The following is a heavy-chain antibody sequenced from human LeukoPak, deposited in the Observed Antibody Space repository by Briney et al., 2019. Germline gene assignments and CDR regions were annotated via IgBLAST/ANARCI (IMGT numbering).Heavy chain of an antibody. CDR2: IYYSGST. J-gene: IGHJ4*02. CDR3: ARWLRFAGPFDY. D-gene: IGHD5-12*01. CDR1: GGSISSYY. V-gene: IGHV4-59*01. Sequence: PSETLSLTCTVSGGSISSYYWSWIRQPPGKGLEWIGYIYYSGSTSYNPSLKSRVTISVDTSKNQFSLKLSSVTAADTAVYYCARWLRFAGPFDYWGQGTLVTVSS.